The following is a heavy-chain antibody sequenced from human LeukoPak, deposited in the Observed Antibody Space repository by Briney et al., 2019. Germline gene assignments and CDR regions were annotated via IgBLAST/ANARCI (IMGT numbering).Heavy chain of an antibody. CDR1: GFTFDDYA. CDR3: AKDMWRSGELDYDY. D-gene: IGHD3-10*01. Sequence: GGSLRLSCAASGFTFDDYAMHWVRQAPGKGLEWVSLISGDGGSTYYADSVKGRFTISRDNRKNSLYLQMNSLRTEDTALYYCAKDMWRSGELDYDYWGQGTLVTVSS. CDR2: ISGDGGST. J-gene: IGHJ4*02. V-gene: IGHV3-43*02.